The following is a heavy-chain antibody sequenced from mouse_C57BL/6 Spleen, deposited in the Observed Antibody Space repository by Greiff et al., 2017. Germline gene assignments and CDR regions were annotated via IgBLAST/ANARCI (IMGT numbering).Heavy chain of an antibody. D-gene: IGHD2-4*01. V-gene: IGHV1-64*01. CDR1: GYTFTSYW. Sequence: QVQLKQPGAELVKPGASVKLSCKASGYTFTSYWMHWVKQRPGQGLEWIGMIHPNSGSTNYNEKFKSKATLTVDKSSSTAYMQLSSLTSEDSAVYYCAVYYDYDNYFDYWGQGTTLTVSS. CDR3: AVYYDYDNYFDY. J-gene: IGHJ2*01. CDR2: IHPNSGST.